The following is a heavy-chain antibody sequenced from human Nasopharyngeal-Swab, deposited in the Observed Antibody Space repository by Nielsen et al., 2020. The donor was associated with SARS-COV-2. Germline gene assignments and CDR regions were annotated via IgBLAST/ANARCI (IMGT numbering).Heavy chain of an antibody. CDR3: ARETVAGTRPDY. CDR1: GFTFSSYG. CDR2: ISYDGSNK. J-gene: IGHJ4*02. Sequence: GEFLKISCAASGFTFSSYGMHWVRQAPGKGLEWVAVISYDGSNKYYADSVKGRFTISRDNSKNTLYLQMNSLRAEDTAVYYCARETVAGTRPDYWGQGTLVTVSS. V-gene: IGHV3-30*03. D-gene: IGHD6-19*01.